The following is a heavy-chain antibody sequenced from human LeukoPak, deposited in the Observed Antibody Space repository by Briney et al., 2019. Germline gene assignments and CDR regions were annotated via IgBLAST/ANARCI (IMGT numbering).Heavy chain of an antibody. D-gene: IGHD1-1*01. CDR3: ARGRLDGYYFDY. Sequence: SQTLSLTCVVYGGSFSGYYWTWIRQPPGKGLEWIGEIHYSGATSYKPSLKSRVTISGDTSKNQVSLNLRSVTAADTAVYYCARGRLDGYYFDYWGQGALATVSS. CDR1: GGSFSGYY. V-gene: IGHV4-34*01. J-gene: IGHJ4*02. CDR2: IHYSGAT.